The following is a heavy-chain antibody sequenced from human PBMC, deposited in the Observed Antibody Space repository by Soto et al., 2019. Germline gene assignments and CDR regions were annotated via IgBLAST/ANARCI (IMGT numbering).Heavy chain of an antibody. Sequence: GGSLRLSCAASQFSFSSYWMHWVRQVPGKGPAWVSRINHDGSKAEYADSVKGRFTISRDNTNNTLYLQMNSLRVEDTAMYYCVREPWGFSGTWYDYWGQGTLVTVSS. CDR3: VREPWGFSGTWYDY. CDR1: QFSFSSYW. D-gene: IGHD6-13*01. V-gene: IGHV3-74*01. CDR2: INHDGSKA. J-gene: IGHJ4*02.